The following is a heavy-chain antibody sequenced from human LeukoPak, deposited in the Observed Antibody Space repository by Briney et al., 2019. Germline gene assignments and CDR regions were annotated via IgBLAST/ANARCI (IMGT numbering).Heavy chain of an antibody. CDR1: GFTFSSYG. V-gene: IGHV3-33*01. J-gene: IGHJ6*02. CDR2: IWYDGSNK. CDR3: ARDPFCSSTSCYWLHYGMDV. D-gene: IGHD2-2*01. Sequence: GGPLRLSCAASGFTFSSYGMPWVRQAPGKGLEWVAVIWYDGSNKYYADSVKGRFTISRDNSKNTLYLQMNSLRAEDTAVYYCARDPFCSSTSCYWLHYGMDVWGQGTTVTVSS.